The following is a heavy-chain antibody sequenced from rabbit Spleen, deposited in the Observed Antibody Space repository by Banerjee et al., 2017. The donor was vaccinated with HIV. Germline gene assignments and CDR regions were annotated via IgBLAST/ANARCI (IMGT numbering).Heavy chain of an antibody. CDR1: GIDFNSFYY. CDR3: ARETSANAGDLYL. J-gene: IGHJ3*01. D-gene: IGHD4-2*01. Sequence: QSLEESGGDLVKPGASLTLTCKASGIDFNSFYYMCWVRQAPGKGLEWIGIIYAAKGSTDYASWVNGRFTISSDNAQSTVDLKMTSLTAADTATYFCARETSANAGDLYLWGQGTLVTVS. CDR2: IYAAKGST. V-gene: IGHV1S43*01.